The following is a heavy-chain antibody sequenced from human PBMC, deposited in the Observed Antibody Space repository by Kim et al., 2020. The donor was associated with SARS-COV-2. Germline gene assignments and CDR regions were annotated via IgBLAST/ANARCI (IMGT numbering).Heavy chain of an antibody. Sequence: ASVKVSCKASGYTFTGYYMHWVRQAPGQGLEWMGRINPNSGGTNYAQKFQGRVTMTRDTSISTAYMELSRLRSDDTAVYYCARDPVEMATTVDYWGQGTLVTVSS. CDR2: INPNSGGT. J-gene: IGHJ4*02. V-gene: IGHV1-2*06. CDR3: ARDPVEMATTVDY. D-gene: IGHD5-12*01. CDR1: GYTFTGYY.